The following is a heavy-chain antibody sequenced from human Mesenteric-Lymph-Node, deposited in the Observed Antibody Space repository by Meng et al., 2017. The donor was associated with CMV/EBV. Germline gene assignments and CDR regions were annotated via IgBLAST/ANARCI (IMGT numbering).Heavy chain of an antibody. CDR3: VGEGSIGRQTSFDY. D-gene: IGHD6-6*01. CDR1: GFTFSSYV. Sequence: GESLKISCAASGFTFSSYVMHWVRQAPGKGLEWVAVTSYDGSNEYHADSVKGRFTISRDNSKNTLYLQMNSLRAEDTAVYYCVGEGSIGRQTSFDYWGQGTLVTVSS. J-gene: IGHJ4*02. V-gene: IGHV3-30-3*01. CDR2: TSYDGSNE.